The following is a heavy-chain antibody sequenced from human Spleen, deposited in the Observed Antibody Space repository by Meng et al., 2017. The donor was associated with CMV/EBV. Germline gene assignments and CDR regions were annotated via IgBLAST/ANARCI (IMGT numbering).Heavy chain of an antibody. CDR2: INPNSGGT. D-gene: IGHD3-3*01. J-gene: IGHJ4*02. V-gene: IGHV1-2*02. CDR3: ARHIHYYDFWSGYGDGYYFDY. Sequence: ASVKVSCKASGYIFTNYYMHWVRQAPGQGLEWMGWINPNSGGTNYAQKFQGRVTMTRDTSISTAYMELSRLRSDDTAVYYCARHIHYYDFWSGYGDGYYFDYWGQGTLVTVSS. CDR1: GYIFTNYY.